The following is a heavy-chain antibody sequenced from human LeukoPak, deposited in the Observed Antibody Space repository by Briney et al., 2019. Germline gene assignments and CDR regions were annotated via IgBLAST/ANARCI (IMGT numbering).Heavy chain of an antibody. V-gene: IGHV3-74*01. CDR1: GFTFSSYW. CDR3: ARVHVWELPPAFDY. D-gene: IGHD1-26*01. Sequence: GGSLRLSCAASGFTFSSYWMHWVRQAPGKGLVWVSRINSDGSSTSYADSVKGQFTISRDNAKNTLYLQMNSLRAEDTAVYYCARVHVWELPPAFDYWGQGTLVTVSS. J-gene: IGHJ4*02. CDR2: INSDGSST.